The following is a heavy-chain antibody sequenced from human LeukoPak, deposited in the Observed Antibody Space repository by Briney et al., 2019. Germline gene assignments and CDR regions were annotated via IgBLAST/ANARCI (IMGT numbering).Heavy chain of an antibody. V-gene: IGHV3-30-3*01. Sequence: GRSLRLSCAASGFTFSSYAMHWVRQAPGKGLEWVAVISYDGSNKYYADSVKGRFTISRDNSKNTLYLQMNSPRAEDTAVYHCASETLAVAGPGAFDIWGQGTMVTVSS. D-gene: IGHD6-19*01. J-gene: IGHJ3*02. CDR3: ASETLAVAGPGAFDI. CDR2: ISYDGSNK. CDR1: GFTFSSYA.